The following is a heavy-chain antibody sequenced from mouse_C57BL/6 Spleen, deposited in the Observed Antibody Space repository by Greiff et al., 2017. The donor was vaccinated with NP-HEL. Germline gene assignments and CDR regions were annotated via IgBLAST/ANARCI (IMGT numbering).Heavy chain of an antibody. CDR1: GYTFTDYE. CDR2: IDPETGGT. CDR3: TRGFTMVVAADAMGY. D-gene: IGHD1-1*01. Sequence: QVQLQQSGAELVRPGASVTLSCKASGYTFTDYEMHWVKQTTVHGLEWIGAIDPETGGTAYNQKFKGKAILTADKSSSTAYMELRSLTSEDSAVYDGTRGFTMVVAADAMGYWGQGTSVTV. V-gene: IGHV1-15*01. J-gene: IGHJ4*01.